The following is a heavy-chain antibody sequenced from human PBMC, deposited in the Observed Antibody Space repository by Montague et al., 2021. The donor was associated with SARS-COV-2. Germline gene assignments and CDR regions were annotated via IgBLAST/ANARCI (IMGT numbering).Heavy chain of an antibody. CDR3: ARDQGGYGTFDI. V-gene: IGHV3-11*01. Sequence: SLRLSCAASGFIFSDYYMTWIRQAPGKGLEWGSHISGSGSKTYYADSVKGRFTISRDTANNSVYLQMNFLGAEDTAVYYCARDQGGYGTFDIWGQGTMVTVSS. J-gene: IGHJ3*02. CDR1: GFIFSDYY. CDR2: ISGSGSKT. D-gene: IGHD3-22*01.